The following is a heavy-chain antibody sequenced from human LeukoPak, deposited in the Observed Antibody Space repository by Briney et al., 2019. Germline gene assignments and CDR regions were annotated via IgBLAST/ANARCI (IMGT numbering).Heavy chain of an antibody. J-gene: IGHJ4*02. D-gene: IGHD6-6*01. Sequence: GESLKISCKDSGNTFTTSLIVWVRQMPGKGLEWMGIIYPGDSDTKYSPSFQGQVTISADKSISTAYLQWGSLKASDIAIYYCARPKYSSSLAFDYWGQGTPVTVSS. CDR2: IYPGDSDT. CDR1: GNTFTTSL. CDR3: ARPKYSSSLAFDY. V-gene: IGHV5-51*01.